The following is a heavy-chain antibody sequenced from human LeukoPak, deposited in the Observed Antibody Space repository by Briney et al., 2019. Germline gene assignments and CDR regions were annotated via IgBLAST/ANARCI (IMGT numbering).Heavy chain of an antibody. D-gene: IGHD1-1*01. CDR3: ARGHNEDNYKSTVDV. J-gene: IGHJ3*01. CDR1: GDSLSTSTW. CDR2: IYRDGTA. Sequence: PSGTLSLTCAVSGDSLSTSTWWNWVRQPPGKGLEWIGEIYRDGTANRNPSLKSRVTLSLDKTKNQFSLMLTSVTAADTAIYFCARGHNEDNYKSTVDVSGQGTMVTVSP. V-gene: IGHV4-4*02.